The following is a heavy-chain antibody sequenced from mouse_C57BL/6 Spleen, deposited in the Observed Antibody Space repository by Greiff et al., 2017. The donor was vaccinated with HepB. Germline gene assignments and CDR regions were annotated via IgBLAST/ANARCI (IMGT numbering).Heavy chain of an antibody. V-gene: IGHV1-66*01. CDR1: GYSFTSYY. D-gene: IGHD1-1*01. CDR3: ARDYGSSYRYFDV. CDR2: IYPGSGNT. J-gene: IGHJ1*03. Sequence: VQLQQSGPELVKPGASVKISCKASGYSFTSYYIHWVKQRPGQGLEWIGWIYPGSGNTKYNEKFKGKATLTADTSSSTAYMQLSSLTSEDSAVYYCARDYGSSYRYFDVWGTGTTVTVSS.